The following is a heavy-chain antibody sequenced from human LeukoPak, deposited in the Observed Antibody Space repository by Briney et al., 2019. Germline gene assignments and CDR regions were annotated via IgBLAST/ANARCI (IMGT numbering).Heavy chain of an antibody. J-gene: IGHJ5*02. CDR1: GFTFSNFA. D-gene: IGHD6-13*01. V-gene: IGHV3-33*01. Sequence: GSLRLSCAGTGFTFSNFAMHWVRQAPGRGLQWVAVIWNDGSKTYYEDSVKGRFTISRDNSENTVYLQMNSLRAEDTALYYCARGIAAAGNPNWFDPWGQGTLVTVSS. CDR2: IWNDGSKT. CDR3: ARGIAAAGNPNWFDP.